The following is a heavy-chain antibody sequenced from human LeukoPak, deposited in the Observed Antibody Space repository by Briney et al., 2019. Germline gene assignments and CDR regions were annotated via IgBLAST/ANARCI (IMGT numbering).Heavy chain of an antibody. V-gene: IGHV6-1*01. Sequence: SQTLSLTSAISGDRVSSNSAAWNWIRQSPSKGLEWLGRTYYRTKWYNDYTVFMKSRITINPDTSKNQFSLQRKAGTPEDTAVYYCVRDSGYGLDAFDMWGEGTKVTVS. CDR1: GDRVSSNSAA. J-gene: IGHJ3*02. CDR2: TYYRTKWYN. CDR3: VRDSGYGLDAFDM. D-gene: IGHD5-12*01.